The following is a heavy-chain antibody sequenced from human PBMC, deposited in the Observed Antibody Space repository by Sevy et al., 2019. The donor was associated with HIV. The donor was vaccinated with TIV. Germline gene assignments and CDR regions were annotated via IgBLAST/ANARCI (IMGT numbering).Heavy chain of an antibody. D-gene: IGHD6-13*01. V-gene: IGHV3-72*01. CDR2: TRNKADGYTT. J-gene: IGHJ4*02. CDR3: ATHAGIAAAGRVFDY. CDR1: GFTFSDHY. Sequence: GGSLRLSCVASGFTFSDHYMEWVRQAPGKGLEWVGRTRNKADGYTTEYAAFVKGRFTSSRVESKNSLYVQMNSLKAEDRAVYYCATHAGIAAAGRVFDYWGQGTLVTVSS.